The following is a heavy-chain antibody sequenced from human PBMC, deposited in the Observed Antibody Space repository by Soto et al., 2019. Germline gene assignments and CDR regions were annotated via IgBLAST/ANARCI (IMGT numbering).Heavy chain of an antibody. CDR2: ISAYNGNT. D-gene: IGHD3-3*01. CDR3: ARTPSLNGYLDFWSGYLGYYFDY. CDR1: GYTFTSYG. Sequence: GXAVKVSCNASGYTFTSYGISWVRQAPEQGLEWMGWISAYNGNTNYAQKLQGRVTMTTDTSTSTAYMELRSLRSDDTAVYYCARTPSLNGYLDFWSGYLGYYFDYWGQGTLVTV. J-gene: IGHJ4*02. V-gene: IGHV1-18*01.